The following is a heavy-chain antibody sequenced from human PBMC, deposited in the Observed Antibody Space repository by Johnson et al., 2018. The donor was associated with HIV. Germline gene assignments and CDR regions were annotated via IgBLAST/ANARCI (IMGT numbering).Heavy chain of an antibody. CDR3: ARDLGNWDSPRSAFDI. CDR2: ISYDGSNK. CDR1: RFTFSSYA. V-gene: IGHV3-30*04. D-gene: IGHD1/OR15-1a*01. Sequence: VQLVESGGGVVQPGRSLRLSCAASRFTFSSYALHWVRQAPGKGLEWVAIISYDGSNKYYADSVKGRFTISRDNSKNTLYLQMNSLRAEDTAVYYCARDLGNWDSPRSAFDIWGQGTMVTVSS. J-gene: IGHJ3*02.